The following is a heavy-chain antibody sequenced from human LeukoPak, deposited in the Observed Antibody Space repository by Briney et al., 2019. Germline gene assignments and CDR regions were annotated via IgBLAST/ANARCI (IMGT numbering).Heavy chain of an antibody. CDR2: ISTNGSST. CDR3: VREYSSSSGRAFDI. V-gene: IGHV3-74*01. J-gene: IGHJ3*02. D-gene: IGHD6-6*01. CDR1: GFTFSSYW. Sequence: GGSLRLSCAASGFTFSSYWMNWVRQAPGKGLVWVSRISTNGSSTNSADSVKGRLTISRDNAKNTLYLQMNSLRAEDTAVYYCVREYSSSSGRAFDIWGQGTMVTVSP.